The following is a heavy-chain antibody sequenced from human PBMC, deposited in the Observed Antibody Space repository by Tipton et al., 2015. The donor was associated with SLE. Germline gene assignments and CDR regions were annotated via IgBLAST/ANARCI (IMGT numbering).Heavy chain of an antibody. CDR3: ARDLAARGGHYFDY. CDR1: GGSISSGGYS. Sequence: TLSLTCAVSGGSISSGGYSWSWTRQPPGKGLEWIGFLYPSGSTYYNPSLKSRVTISVDTSKNQFSLKLSSVTAADTAVYYCARDLAARGGHYFDYWGQGTLVTVSS. D-gene: IGHD6-6*01. J-gene: IGHJ4*02. V-gene: IGHV4-30-2*01. CDR2: LYPSGST.